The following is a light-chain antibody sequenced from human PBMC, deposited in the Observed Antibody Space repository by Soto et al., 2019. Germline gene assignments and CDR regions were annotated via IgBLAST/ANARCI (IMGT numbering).Light chain of an antibody. CDR1: QSISSY. V-gene: IGKV1-39*01. Sequence: QMPSSLSASVGDRVTITCRASQSISSYLNWYQQKPGKAPKLLIYAASSLQSGVPSRFSGSGSGTDFTLTISSLQPEDFATYYCQQSYSTPPSFGQGTKLEIK. CDR3: QQSYSTPPS. J-gene: IGKJ2*01. CDR2: AAS.